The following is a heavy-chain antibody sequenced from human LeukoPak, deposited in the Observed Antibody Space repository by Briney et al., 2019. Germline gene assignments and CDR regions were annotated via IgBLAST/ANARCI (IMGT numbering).Heavy chain of an antibody. D-gene: IGHD2-2*01. V-gene: IGHV1-18*01. CDR3: ARFPRRGLPYCSSTSCYAPVGDYYGMDV. Sequence: ASVKVSCKASGYTFTSYGISWVRQAPGQGLEWMGWISAYNGNTNYAQKLQGRVTMTTATSTSTAYMELRSLRSDDTAVYYCARFPRRGLPYCSSTSCYAPVGDYYGMDVWGQGTTVTVSS. CDR2: ISAYNGNT. CDR1: GYTFTSYG. J-gene: IGHJ6*02.